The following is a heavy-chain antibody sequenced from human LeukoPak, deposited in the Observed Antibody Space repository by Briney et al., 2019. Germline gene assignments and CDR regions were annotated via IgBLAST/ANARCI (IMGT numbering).Heavy chain of an antibody. V-gene: IGHV3-11*04. Sequence: PGGSLRLSCAASGFTFSDYYMSWIRQAPGKGLEWVSYISSSGTTKFYADSVKGRFTVSRDNAKNSLYLQLSSLRAEDTAVYYCARARSSRIYYYYYYMDVWGKGTTVTVSS. CDR3: ARARSSRIYYYYYYMDV. CDR1: GFTFSDYY. CDR2: ISSSGTTK. D-gene: IGHD6-6*01. J-gene: IGHJ6*03.